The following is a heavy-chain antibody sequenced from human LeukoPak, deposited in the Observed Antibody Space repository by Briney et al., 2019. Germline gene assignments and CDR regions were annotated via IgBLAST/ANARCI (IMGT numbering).Heavy chain of an antibody. V-gene: IGHV4-39*07. Sequence: SETLSLTCTVSGGSISSSSYYWGWIRQPPGKGLEWIGSIYYSGSTYYNPSLKSRVTISVDTSKNQFSLKLSSVTAADTAVYYCARDPYYDSSGYYWGLFDYWGQGTLVTVSS. CDR1: GGSISSSSYY. CDR2: IYYSGST. J-gene: IGHJ4*02. D-gene: IGHD3-22*01. CDR3: ARDPYYDSSGYYWGLFDY.